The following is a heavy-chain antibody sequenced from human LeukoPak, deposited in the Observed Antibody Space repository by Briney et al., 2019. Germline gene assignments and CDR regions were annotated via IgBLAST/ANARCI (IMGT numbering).Heavy chain of an antibody. D-gene: IGHD2-8*02. V-gene: IGHV3-9*01. Sequence: PGGSLRLSCAASGFTFDDYAMHWVRQAPGKGLEWVSGISWNGGSIGYADSVKGRFTISRDNAKNSLYLQMNSLRAEDTALYYCAKDNLTESYYFDYWGQGTLVTVSS. CDR3: AKDNLTESYYFDY. CDR1: GFTFDDYA. CDR2: ISWNGGSI. J-gene: IGHJ4*02.